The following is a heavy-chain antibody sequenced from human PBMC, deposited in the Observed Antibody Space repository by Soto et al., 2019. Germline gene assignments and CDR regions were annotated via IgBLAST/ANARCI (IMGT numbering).Heavy chain of an antibody. V-gene: IGHV1-69*13. D-gene: IGHD1-1*01. J-gene: IGHJ4*02. Sequence: ASVKVSCKASGGTFSSYAISWVRQAPGQGLEWMGGIIPIFGTANYAQKFQGRVTITADESTSTAYMELSSLRSEDTAVYYCARLFGSGNNWDYWGQGTLVTVSS. CDR1: GGTFSSYA. CDR3: ARLFGSGNNWDY. CDR2: IIPIFGTA.